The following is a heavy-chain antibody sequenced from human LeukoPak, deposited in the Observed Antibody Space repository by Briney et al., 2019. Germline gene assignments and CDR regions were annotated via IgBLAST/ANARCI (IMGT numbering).Heavy chain of an antibody. CDR1: GYSISSSSYF. CDR2: IYFSGRT. CDR3: ARDSILTGYYSQFDY. J-gene: IGHJ4*02. V-gene: IGHV4-39*02. D-gene: IGHD3-9*01. Sequence: SETLSLTCTVSGYSISSSSYFWGWIRQPPGKGLEWIGSIYFSGRTYYNMSLKSRVIISIDTSKNQFSLKLSSVTAADTAVYYCARDSILTGYYSQFDYWGQGTLVTVSS.